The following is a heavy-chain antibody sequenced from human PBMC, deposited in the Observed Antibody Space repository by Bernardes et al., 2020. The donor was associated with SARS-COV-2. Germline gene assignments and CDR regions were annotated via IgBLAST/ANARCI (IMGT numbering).Heavy chain of an antibody. CDR2: IHSSGSS. Sequence: SETLSLTCTVSGGSISGSYWSWIRQSAGKGLEWIGRIHSSGSSNYNPSLKSRVAMSVDTSKNQLSLKLSSVTAADTAVYFCATVTQSSDAFGLWGQGTVVTVSS. V-gene: IGHV4-4*07. CDR3: ATVTQSSDAFGL. D-gene: IGHD4-17*01. CDR1: GGSISGSY. J-gene: IGHJ3*01.